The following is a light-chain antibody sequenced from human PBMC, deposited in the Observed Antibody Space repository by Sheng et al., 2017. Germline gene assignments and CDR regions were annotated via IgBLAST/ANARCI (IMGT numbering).Light chain of an antibody. Sequence: EIVMTQYPATLAVSPGERATLSCRASQDVGRNLAWYRQRPGQAPRPLIYGASTRATGIPARISASGSGTEFILTITSLQSEDFAVYFCQQYDKWPLPFGGGTKVEIK. J-gene: IGKJ4*01. CDR2: GAS. V-gene: IGKV3-15*01. CDR3: QQYDKWPLP. CDR1: QDVGRN.